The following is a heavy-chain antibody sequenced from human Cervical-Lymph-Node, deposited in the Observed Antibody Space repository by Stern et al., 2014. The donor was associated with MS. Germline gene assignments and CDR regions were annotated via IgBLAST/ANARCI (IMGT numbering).Heavy chain of an antibody. CDR1: GFTFSTYG. V-gene: IGHV3-30*18. CDR2: ISYDGNKK. D-gene: IGHD6-19*01. J-gene: IGHJ4*02. Sequence: VQLVESGGGVVQPGRSLRLSCAASGFTFSTYGMHWVRQAPGKGLEWVAVISYDGNKKYYADSVKGRFTISRDNSKNTLYLQMNSLRAEDTAVYYCAKSPIAVTGSYLHYWGQGTLATVSS. CDR3: AKSPIAVTGSYLHY.